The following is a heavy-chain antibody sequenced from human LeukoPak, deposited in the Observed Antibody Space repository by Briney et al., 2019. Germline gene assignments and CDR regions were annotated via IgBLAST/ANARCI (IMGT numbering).Heavy chain of an antibody. CDR3: ARLPSDDFWSGYYYYYYYYMDV. CDR1: GFTFSSYA. CDR2: ISSSSSYI. D-gene: IGHD3-3*01. Sequence: GGSLRLSCAASGFTFSSYAMSWVRQAPGKGLEWVSSISSSSSYIYYADSVKGRFTISRDNAKNSLYLQMNSLRAEDTAVYYCARLPSDDFWSGYYYYYYYYMDVWGKGTTVTVSS. J-gene: IGHJ6*03. V-gene: IGHV3-21*01.